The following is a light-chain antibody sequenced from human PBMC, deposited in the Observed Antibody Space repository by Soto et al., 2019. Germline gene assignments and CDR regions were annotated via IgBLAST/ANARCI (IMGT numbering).Light chain of an antibody. CDR1: QSSSSY. CDR2: AAS. Sequence: DIQMTQSPSSLSASVGDRVTITCRASQSSSSYLNWYQQKLGKAPKLLIYAASNLQSGVPSRFSGSGSMTDFTLTISSLQPEDFATYYCQQTYTTPRTFGHGTKVEIK. V-gene: IGKV1-39*01. J-gene: IGKJ1*01. CDR3: QQTYTTPRT.